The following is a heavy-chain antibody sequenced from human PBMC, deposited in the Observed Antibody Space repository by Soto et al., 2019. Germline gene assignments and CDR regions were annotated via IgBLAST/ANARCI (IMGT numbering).Heavy chain of an antibody. CDR1: GFTFSSYA. J-gene: IGHJ4*02. CDR2: ISGSGGST. V-gene: IGHV3-23*01. CDR3: ANGRLVPYYFDY. Sequence: PGGSLRLSCAASGFTFSSYAMSWVRQAPGKGLEWVSAISGSGGSTYYADSVKGRFTISRDNSKNTLYLQMNSLRAEDTAVYYCANGRLVPYYFDYWGQGTLVTVSS. D-gene: IGHD3-9*01.